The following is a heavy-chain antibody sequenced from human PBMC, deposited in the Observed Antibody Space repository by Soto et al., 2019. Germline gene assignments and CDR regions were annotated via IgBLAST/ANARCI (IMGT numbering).Heavy chain of an antibody. CDR3: ARTGFLEWLLHHWYFDL. CDR2: IYYSGST. CDR1: GGSISSSSYY. J-gene: IGHJ2*01. V-gene: IGHV4-39*01. D-gene: IGHD3-3*01. Sequence: SETLSLTCTVSGGSISSSSYYWGWIRQPPGKGLEWIGSIYYSGSTYYNPSLKSRVTISVDTSKNQFSLKLSSVTAADTAVYYCARTGFLEWLLHHWYFDLWGRGTLVTVSS.